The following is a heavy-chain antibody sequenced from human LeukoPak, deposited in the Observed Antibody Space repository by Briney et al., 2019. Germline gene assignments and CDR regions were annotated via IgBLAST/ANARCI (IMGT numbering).Heavy chain of an antibody. CDR2: INEDGSEK. CDR3: ARDLDGGSFDY. CDR1: GFTFSNYW. Sequence: GGSLRLSCAASGFTFSNYWMSWVRQAPGKGLEWVANINEDGSEKFYVDSVKGWFTFSRDNAKSSLYLQMNSLRADDTGVYYCARDLDGGSFDYWGQGTLATVSS. V-gene: IGHV3-7*01. D-gene: IGHD2-15*01. J-gene: IGHJ4*02.